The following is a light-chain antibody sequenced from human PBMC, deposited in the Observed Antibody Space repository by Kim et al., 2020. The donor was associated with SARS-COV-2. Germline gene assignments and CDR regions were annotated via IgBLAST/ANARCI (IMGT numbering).Light chain of an antibody. CDR3: QQYGSSPRT. CDR1: QSVSSSY. CDR2: GAS. V-gene: IGKV3-20*01. J-gene: IGKJ2*01. Sequence: EIVLTQSPGTLSLSPGESATLSCRASQSVSSSYLAWYQQKPGQAPRLLIYGASSRATGIPDRFSGSGSGTDFTLTISRLEPEDVAVYYCQQYGSSPRTFGQGTKLEI.